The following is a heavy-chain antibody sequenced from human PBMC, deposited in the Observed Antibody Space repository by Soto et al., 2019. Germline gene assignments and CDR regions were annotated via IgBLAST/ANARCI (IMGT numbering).Heavy chain of an antibody. Sequence: GGSLRLSCAAYGFTLSDNGMHWVRQAPGKGLEWVAVIWYDGSKKYYADSVKGRFTISRDTSKNTLYLQMNTLRAEDTAVFYCAREPGGYCSGGTCSPRVNAFDIWGQGTMVTVSS. J-gene: IGHJ3*02. CDR1: GFTLSDNG. CDR3: AREPGGYCSGGTCSPRVNAFDI. D-gene: IGHD2-15*01. CDR2: IWYDGSKK. V-gene: IGHV3-33*01.